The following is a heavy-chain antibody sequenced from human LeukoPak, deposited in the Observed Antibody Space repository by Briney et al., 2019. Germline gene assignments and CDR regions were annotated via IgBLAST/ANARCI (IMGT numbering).Heavy chain of an antibody. D-gene: IGHD5-18*01. CDR3: AKAWSYGISYYFDY. Sequence: GGSLRLSCAASGFTFDDYAMHWVRHAPGKGLEWVSGISRNSGSIGYADSVKGRFTISRDNAKNSLYLQMNSLRAEDTALYYCAKAWSYGISYYFDYWGQGTLVTVSS. CDR2: ISRNSGSI. J-gene: IGHJ4*02. CDR1: GFTFDDYA. V-gene: IGHV3-9*01.